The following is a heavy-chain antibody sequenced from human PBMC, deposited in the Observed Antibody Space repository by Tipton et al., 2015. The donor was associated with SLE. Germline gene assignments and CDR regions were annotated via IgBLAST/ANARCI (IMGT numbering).Heavy chain of an antibody. Sequence: TLSLTCTVSGGSISSSSYYWSWIRQPPGKGLEWIGYIYYSGSTNYNPSLKSRVTISVDTSKNQFSLKLSSVTAADTAVYYCARVGGIAVAGTDAFDIWGQGTMVTVSS. J-gene: IGHJ3*02. V-gene: IGHV4-61*01. D-gene: IGHD6-19*01. CDR3: ARVGGIAVAGTDAFDI. CDR2: IYYSGST. CDR1: GGSISSSSYY.